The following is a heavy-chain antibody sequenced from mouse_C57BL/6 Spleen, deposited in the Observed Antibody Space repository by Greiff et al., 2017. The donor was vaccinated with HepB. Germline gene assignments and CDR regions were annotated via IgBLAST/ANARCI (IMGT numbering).Heavy chain of an antibody. Sequence: EVKLMESGEGLVKPGGSLKLSCAASGFTFSSYAMSWVRQTPEKRLEWVAYISSGGDYIYYADTVKGRFTISRDNARNTLYLQISSLKSEDTAMYYCTRGGFTTVVAYYYAMDYWGQGTSVTVSS. J-gene: IGHJ4*01. CDR1: GFTFSSYA. V-gene: IGHV5-9-1*02. D-gene: IGHD1-1*01. CDR3: TRGGFTTVVAYYYAMDY. CDR2: ISSGGDYI.